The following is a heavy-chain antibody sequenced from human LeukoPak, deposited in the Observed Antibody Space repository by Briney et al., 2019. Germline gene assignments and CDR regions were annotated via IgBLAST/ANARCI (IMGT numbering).Heavy chain of an antibody. CDR2: IYAGDSDA. J-gene: IGHJ4*02. CDR3: TRATTGTYDY. CDR1: GYSFNTYW. D-gene: IGHD1-1*01. V-gene: IGHV5-51*01. Sequence: GESLKISCRGSGYSFNTYWIGWVRQMPGEGLEWMGIIYAGDSDARYSPSFQGQVTISADKSINTAYLQWSSLKASDTAMYYCTRATTGTYDYWGQGTLVTVSS.